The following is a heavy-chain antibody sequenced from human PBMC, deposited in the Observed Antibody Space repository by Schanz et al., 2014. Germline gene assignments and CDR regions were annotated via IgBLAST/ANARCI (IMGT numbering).Heavy chain of an antibody. J-gene: IGHJ4*02. CDR1: GFTFSTYA. V-gene: IGHV3-23*04. CDR3: AKVREWWPYYFDY. CDR2: ISGSGVIT. D-gene: IGHD2-15*01. Sequence: EVQLVESGGGLVQPGGSLRLSCATSGFTFSTYAMSWVRQAPGKGLEWVSGISGSGVITYFADSVKGRFTISRDNSDNTLFLQMNSLRAEDTAVYYCAKVREWWPYYFDYWGQGTLVTVSS.